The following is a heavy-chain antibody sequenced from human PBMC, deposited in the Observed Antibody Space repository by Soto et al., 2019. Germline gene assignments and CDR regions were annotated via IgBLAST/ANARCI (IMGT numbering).Heavy chain of an antibody. CDR3: ARLWYSSTPGRVKKPPWYYDYWMDG. CDR1: GYSFTSYW. CDR2: IYPGDSDT. V-gene: IGHV5-51*01. Sequence: GESLKISCKGSGYSFTSYWIGWVRQVHEKGLEWMGIIYPGDSDTRYSSSFQGQVTISSDTAISTAYLQWSSLKASDTPMYYYARLWYSSTPGRVKKPPWYYDYWMDGWDTETTVTV. D-gene: IGHD3-10*01. J-gene: IGHJ6*03.